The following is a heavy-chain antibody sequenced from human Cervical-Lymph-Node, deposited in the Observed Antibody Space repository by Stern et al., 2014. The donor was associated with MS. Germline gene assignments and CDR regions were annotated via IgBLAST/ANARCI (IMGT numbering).Heavy chain of an antibody. CDR3: ARGSGGPDY. Sequence: VQLVDSGGGLVQAGGSLRLSCAASGFTFNSYWMHWVRQGPGKGLVWFAGVNNDGTDTVYADSVKGRFPISRDNAKNALYLQMNSLTADDAAVYYCARGSGGPDYWGQGTLVTVSS. CDR2: VNNDGTDT. J-gene: IGHJ4*02. V-gene: IGHV3-74*02. CDR1: GFTFNSYW.